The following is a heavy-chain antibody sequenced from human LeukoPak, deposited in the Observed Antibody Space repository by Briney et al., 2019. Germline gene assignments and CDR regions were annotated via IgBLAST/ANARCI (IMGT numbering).Heavy chain of an antibody. V-gene: IGHV4-34*01. CDR1: GGSISGHY. CDR3: TRGPLWVKERLFDP. Sequence: PSETLSLTCTVPGGSISGHYWSWIRQPPGKGLEWIGEINHSGSTNYNPSLKSRVAISVDTSKNQFSLKLRSVTAADTAVYYCTRGPLWVKERLFDPWGQGTLVTVSS. D-gene: IGHD3-16*01. J-gene: IGHJ5*02. CDR2: INHSGST.